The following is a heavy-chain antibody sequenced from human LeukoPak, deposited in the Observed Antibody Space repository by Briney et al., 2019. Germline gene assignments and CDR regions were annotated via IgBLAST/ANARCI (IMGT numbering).Heavy chain of an antibody. Sequence: GGSLRLSCAASGFTFDDYGMSWVRQVPGRGLEWVSGINWNGDSTGYADSVRGRFTISRDKTKNTLYLQMNSLRAEDTAVYYCAKSAYYDASGYYREYYFDYWGQGTLVTVSS. CDR1: GFTFDDYG. D-gene: IGHD3-22*01. V-gene: IGHV3-20*04. J-gene: IGHJ4*02. CDR2: INWNGDST. CDR3: AKSAYYDASGYYREYYFDY.